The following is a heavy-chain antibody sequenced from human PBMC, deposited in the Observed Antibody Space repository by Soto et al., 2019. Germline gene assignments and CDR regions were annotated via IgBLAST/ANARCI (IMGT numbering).Heavy chain of an antibody. CDR1: GGSFDSTGYY. J-gene: IGHJ4*02. Sequence: SETLSLTCTVSGGSFDSTGYYWAWVRQPPGKGLEWIAYIYYSGSTYYNPSLKSRLTISVDTSRNQLSLSLSSVTAADTAVYYCATVPIVGTKPYYFDYWGQGPLVTVSS. D-gene: IGHD1-1*01. CDR2: IYYSGST. V-gene: IGHV4-39*01. CDR3: ATVPIVGTKPYYFDY.